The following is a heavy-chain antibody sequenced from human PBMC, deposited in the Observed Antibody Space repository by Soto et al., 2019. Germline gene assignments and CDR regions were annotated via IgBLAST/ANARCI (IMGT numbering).Heavy chain of an antibody. V-gene: IGHV1-69*14. CDR1: GGTFSSSA. CDR3: ARGGDRDGYYYL. Sequence: QVQLVQSGAEVKKPGSSVKVSCKASGGTFSSSAISWVRQAPGQGLEWMGGIIPIFGTANYAQKLQGRVTITADKSTSTAYMEMNSLRSEDTAVYYCARGGDRDGYYYLWGRGTLVTVSP. CDR2: IIPIFGTA. J-gene: IGHJ2*01. D-gene: IGHD3-10*01.